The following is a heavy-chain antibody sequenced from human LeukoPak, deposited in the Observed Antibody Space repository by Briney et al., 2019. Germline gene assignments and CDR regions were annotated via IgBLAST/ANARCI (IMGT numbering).Heavy chain of an antibody. J-gene: IGHJ4*02. V-gene: IGHV3-66*01. Sequence: HPGGSLRLSCAASGFTVSNNYMSWVRQAPGKGLEWVSVIYSGRNTYYADSVKGRFTISRDNSKNTLNLQMNNLRAEDTAVFYCARSSSGYHFDYWGQGTLVTVSS. CDR3: ARSSSGYHFDY. CDR2: IYSGRNT. D-gene: IGHD3-22*01. CDR1: GFTVSNNY.